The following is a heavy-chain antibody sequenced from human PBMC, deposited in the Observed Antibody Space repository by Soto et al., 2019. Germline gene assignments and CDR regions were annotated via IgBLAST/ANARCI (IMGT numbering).Heavy chain of an antibody. V-gene: IGHV2-5*02. CDR3: AHSALWFGDHPKVGAFDI. CDR2: IYWDDDK. J-gene: IGHJ3*02. D-gene: IGHD3-10*01. Sequence: QITLKESGPTLVKPTQTLTLTCTFSGFSLSTSGVGVGWIRQPPGKALEWLALIYWDDDKRYSPSLKSRLTITKDTSKNQVVLTMTNMDPVDTATYYCAHSALWFGDHPKVGAFDIWGQGTMVTVS. CDR1: GFSLSTSGVG.